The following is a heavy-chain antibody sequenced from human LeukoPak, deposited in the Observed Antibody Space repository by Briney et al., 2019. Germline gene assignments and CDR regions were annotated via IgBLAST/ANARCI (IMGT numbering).Heavy chain of an antibody. D-gene: IGHD6-19*01. CDR3: ARGQGYSSDHEQYNWFDP. Sequence: SETLSLTCAVYGGSFSGYYWSWIRQPPGKGLEWIGSIYYSGSTYYNPSLKSRVTISVDTSKNQFSLKLSSVTAADTAVYYCARGQGYSSDHEQYNWFDPWGQGTLVTVSS. J-gene: IGHJ5*02. V-gene: IGHV4-34*01. CDR1: GGSFSGYY. CDR2: IYYSGST.